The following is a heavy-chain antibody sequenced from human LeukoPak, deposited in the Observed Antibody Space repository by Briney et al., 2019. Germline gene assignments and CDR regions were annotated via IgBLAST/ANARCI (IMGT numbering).Heavy chain of an antibody. Sequence: GGSLRLSCAASGFTFSSYGMHWVRQAPGKGLEWVAFIRYDGSNKYYADSVKGRFTISRDNSKNTLYLQMNSLRAEDTAVYYCAKDFIAVSTVTTGWFDPWGQGTRVIVSS. V-gene: IGHV3-30*02. D-gene: IGHD4-17*01. J-gene: IGHJ5*02. CDR2: IRYDGSNK. CDR3: AKDFIAVSTVTTGWFDP. CDR1: GFTFSSYG.